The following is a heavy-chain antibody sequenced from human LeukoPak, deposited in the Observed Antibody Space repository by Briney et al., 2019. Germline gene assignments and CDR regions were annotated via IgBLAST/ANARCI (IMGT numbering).Heavy chain of an antibody. CDR2: IYYSGST. D-gene: IGHD3-3*01. V-gene: IGHV4-59*01. CDR3: ARGDDASGYQNFDY. J-gene: IGHJ4*02. Sequence: SQTLSLTCTVSGGSISSYYWSWIRQPPGKGLEWIGYIYYSGSTNYNPYLKSRVTISVDTSKNQFSLKLSSVTAADTAVYYCARGDDASGYQNFDYWGQGTLVTVSS. CDR1: GGSISSYY.